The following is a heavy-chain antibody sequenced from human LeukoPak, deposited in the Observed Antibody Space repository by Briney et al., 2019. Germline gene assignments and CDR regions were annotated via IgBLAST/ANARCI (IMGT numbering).Heavy chain of an antibody. CDR2: IYYSGST. CDR3: ARDLALRYYYDSSVHPYREEWFDP. Sequence: PSETLSLTCTVSGGPISSSSYYWGWIRQPPGKGLEWIGSIYYSGSTYYNPSLKRRVTISIDTSKNQFSLKLSFVTAADTAVYYCARDLALRYYYDSSVHPYREEWFDPWGQGTLVTVSS. J-gene: IGHJ5*02. D-gene: IGHD3-22*01. V-gene: IGHV4-39*07. CDR1: GGPISSSSYY.